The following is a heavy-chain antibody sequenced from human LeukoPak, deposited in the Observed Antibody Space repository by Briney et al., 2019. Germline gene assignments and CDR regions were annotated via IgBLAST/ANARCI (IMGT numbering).Heavy chain of an antibody. J-gene: IGHJ4*02. CDR3: AREGRYYYDSSGLFGGFDY. V-gene: IGHV1-69*13. Sequence: SVKVSCKASGGTFSSYAISWVRQAPGQGLEWTGGIIPIFGTANYAQKFQGRVTITADESTSTAYMELSSLRSEDTAVYYCAREGRYYYDSSGLFGGFDYWGQGTLVTVSS. CDR2: IIPIFGTA. CDR1: GGTFSSYA. D-gene: IGHD3-22*01.